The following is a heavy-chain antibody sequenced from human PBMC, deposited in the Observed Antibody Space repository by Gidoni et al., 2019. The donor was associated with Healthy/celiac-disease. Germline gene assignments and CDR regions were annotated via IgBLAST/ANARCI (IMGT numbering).Heavy chain of an antibody. J-gene: IGHJ4*02. Sequence: QVQLQESGPGLVEPSETLSLTCTVSGYSISSGYCWGWIRQPPGKGLEWIGSIYHSGSTYYNPSLKSRVTISVDTSKNQFSLKLSSVTAADTAVYYCARDLGSPLRWNYYFDYWGQGTLVTVSS. V-gene: IGHV4-38-2*02. D-gene: IGHD1-7*01. CDR1: GYSISSGYC. CDR2: IYHSGST. CDR3: ARDLGSPLRWNYYFDY.